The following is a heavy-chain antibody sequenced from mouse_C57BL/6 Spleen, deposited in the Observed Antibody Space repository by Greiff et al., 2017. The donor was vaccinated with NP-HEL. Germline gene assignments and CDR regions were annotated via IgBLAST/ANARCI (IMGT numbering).Heavy chain of an antibody. V-gene: IGHV14-3*01. CDR2: IDPANGNT. J-gene: IGHJ2*01. Sequence: VQLQQSVAELVRPGASVKLSCTASGFNIKNTYMHWVKQRPEQGLEWIGRIDPANGNTKYTPKFQGKATITADTSSNTAYLQLSSLTSEDTAIYYGASHDYDSSYAGGFDYWGQGTTLTVSS. D-gene: IGHD1-1*01. CDR1: GFNIKNTY. CDR3: ASHDYDSSYAGGFDY.